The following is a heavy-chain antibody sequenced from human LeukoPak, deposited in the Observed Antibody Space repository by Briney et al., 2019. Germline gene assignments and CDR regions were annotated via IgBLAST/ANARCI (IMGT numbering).Heavy chain of an antibody. Sequence: SETLSLTCTVSGGSISSYYWSWIRQAPGKGLEWIGYIYTSGSTNYNPSLKSRVTISVDTSKNQFSLKLSSVTAADTAVYYCARGGGYNSLDYWGQGTLVTVSS. CDR3: ARGGGYNSLDY. CDR2: IYTSGST. J-gene: IGHJ4*02. D-gene: IGHD5-24*01. V-gene: IGHV4-4*09. CDR1: GGSISSYY.